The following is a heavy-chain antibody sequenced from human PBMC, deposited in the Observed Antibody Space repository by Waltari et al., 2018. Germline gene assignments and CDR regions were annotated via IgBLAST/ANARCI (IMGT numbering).Heavy chain of an antibody. D-gene: IGHD3-22*01. CDR2: IKEDGSDK. J-gene: IGHJ4*02. CDR3: ARDHSEVYDRSGYFDS. Sequence: EVQLVESGGGLVQPGGSLRLSCAASGFTFSTYWMSWVRQAPGKGLEWVANIKEDGSDKYYVDSVKGRFTISRDNNKNSLYLQMNSLRAGDTAVYYCARDHSEVYDRSGYFDSWGQGTLVTVSS. CDR1: GFTFSTYW. V-gene: IGHV3-7*01.